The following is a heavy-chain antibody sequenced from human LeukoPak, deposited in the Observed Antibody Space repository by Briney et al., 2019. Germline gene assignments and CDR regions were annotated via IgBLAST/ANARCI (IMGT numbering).Heavy chain of an antibody. V-gene: IGHV3-74*01. CDR2: INSDGSST. CDR1: GFTFSSYW. Sequence: GGSLRLSCAASGFTFSSYWMHWVRQAPGKGLVWVSRINSDGSSTSYADSVKGRFTISRDNAKNTLYLQMSSLRAEDTAVYYCAKGRGYSYGQIDYWGQGTLVTVSS. D-gene: IGHD5-18*01. CDR3: AKGRGYSYGQIDY. J-gene: IGHJ4*01.